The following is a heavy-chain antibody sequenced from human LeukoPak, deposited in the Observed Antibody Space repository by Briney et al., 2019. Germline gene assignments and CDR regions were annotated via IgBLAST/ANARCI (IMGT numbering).Heavy chain of an antibody. Sequence: ASVKVSCKASGYTFTSYAMNWVRQAPGQGLEWMGWINTNTGNPTYAQGFTGRFVFSLDTSVSTAYLQISSLKAEDTAVYYCAREARWLGSPLTLMYFDYWGQGTLVTVSS. D-gene: IGHD5-24*01. V-gene: IGHV7-4-1*02. J-gene: IGHJ4*02. CDR1: GYTFTSYA. CDR3: AREARWLGSPLTLMYFDY. CDR2: INTNTGNP.